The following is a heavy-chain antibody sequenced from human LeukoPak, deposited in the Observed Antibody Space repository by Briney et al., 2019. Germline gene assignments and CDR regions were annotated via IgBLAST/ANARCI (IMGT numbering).Heavy chain of an antibody. CDR1: GFTFSSSA. V-gene: IGHV3-23*01. Sequence: GGSLRLSCAASGFTFSSSAMSWVRQAPGKGLEWVSSICGGGGSTYYADSVKGRFTISRDNSNNTLYLQMNSLRADDTAVYYCAKGRSARCYGGMDVWGQGTTVTVSS. CDR3: AKGRSARCYGGMDV. CDR2: ICGGGGST. J-gene: IGHJ6*02. D-gene: IGHD2-2*01.